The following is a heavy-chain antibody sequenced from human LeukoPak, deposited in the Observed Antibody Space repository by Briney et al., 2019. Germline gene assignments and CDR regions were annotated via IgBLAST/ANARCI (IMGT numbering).Heavy chain of an antibody. CDR3: AKEQSRIVVVPAAMPPTINWFDP. D-gene: IGHD2-2*01. Sequence: GGSLRLSCAASGFTFSSYGMSWVRQAPGKGLEWVSAISGSGGSTYYADSVKGRFTISRDNSKNTLYLQMNSLRAEDTAVYYCAKEQSRIVVVPAAMPPTINWFDPWGQGTLVTVSS. CDR2: ISGSGGST. J-gene: IGHJ5*02. V-gene: IGHV3-23*01. CDR1: GFTFSSYG.